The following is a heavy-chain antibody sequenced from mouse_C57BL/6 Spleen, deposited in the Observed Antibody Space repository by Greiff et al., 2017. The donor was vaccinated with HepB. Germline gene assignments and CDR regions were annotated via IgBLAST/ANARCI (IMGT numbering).Heavy chain of an antibody. D-gene: IGHD1-1*01. J-gene: IGHJ2*01. V-gene: IGHV1-20*01. Sequence: EVQLQQSGPELVKPGDSVKISCKASGYSFTGYFMNWVMQSHGKSLEWIGRINPYNGDTFYNQKFKGKATLTVDKSSSTAHMELLSLTSEDSAVYYCARDDYGSSYDYWGQGTTLTVSS. CDR3: ARDDYGSSYDY. CDR2: INPYNGDT. CDR1: GYSFTGYF.